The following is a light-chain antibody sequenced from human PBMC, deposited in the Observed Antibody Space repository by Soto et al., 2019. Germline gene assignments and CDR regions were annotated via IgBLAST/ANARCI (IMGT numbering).Light chain of an antibody. CDR2: GAS. CDR3: QQRSNWPPIFT. J-gene: IGKJ3*01. Sequence: EIVLTQSPATLSLSPGERATLSCRASQSVSSYLAWYQQKPGQAPRLRIYGASNRATGIPARFSGSGSETDCPLTISRLEPEDFAVYYCQQRSNWPPIFTFGPGTTVDSK. CDR1: QSVSSY. V-gene: IGKV3-11*01.